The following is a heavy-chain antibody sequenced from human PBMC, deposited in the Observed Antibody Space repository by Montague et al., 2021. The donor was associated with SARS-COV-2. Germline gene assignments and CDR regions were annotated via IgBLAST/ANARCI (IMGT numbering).Heavy chain of an antibody. Sequence: SLRLSCAASGFTFSRYGMHWVRQAPGKAMEWVAVISYDGSNKYYVESVKGRFTISSDNSKNTLYLQMNSLRAEDTAVYYCAKDFMSLMVYAMVYYYYGMDVWGQGTTVTVSS. D-gene: IGHD2-8*01. V-gene: IGHV3-30*18. CDR1: GFTFSRYG. CDR3: AKDFMSLMVYAMVYYYYGMDV. CDR2: ISYDGSNK. J-gene: IGHJ6*02.